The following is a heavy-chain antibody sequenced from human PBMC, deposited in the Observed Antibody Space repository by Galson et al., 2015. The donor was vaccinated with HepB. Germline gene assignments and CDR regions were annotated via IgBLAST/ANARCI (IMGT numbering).Heavy chain of an antibody. Sequence: SLRLSCAGSGFTFGDYTINWFRQPPGKGLEWVGFVRSKGYGGTTGYAASVKGRFTTSRDDSKSIAYLQMNSLKTEDTAVYYCTRDRVSYTSGWRFDYWGQGTLVTVSS. CDR3: TRDRVSYTSGWRFDY. D-gene: IGHD6-19*01. V-gene: IGHV3-49*03. CDR2: VRSKGYGGTT. CDR1: GFTFGDYT. J-gene: IGHJ4*02.